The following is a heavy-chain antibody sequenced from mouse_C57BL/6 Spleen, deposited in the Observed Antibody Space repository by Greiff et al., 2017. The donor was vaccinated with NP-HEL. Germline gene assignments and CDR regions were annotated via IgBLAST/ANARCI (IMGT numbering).Heavy chain of an antibody. CDR1: GYAFTNYL. Sequence: QVQLQQSGAELVRPGTSVKVSCKASGYAFTNYLIEWVKQRPGQGLEWIGVINPGSGGTNYNEKFKGKATLTADKSSSTAYMQLSSLTSEDSAVYFCARCVTGFFDYWGQGTTLTVSS. J-gene: IGHJ2*01. CDR3: ARCVTGFFDY. D-gene: IGHD2-13*01. CDR2: INPGSGGT. V-gene: IGHV1-54*01.